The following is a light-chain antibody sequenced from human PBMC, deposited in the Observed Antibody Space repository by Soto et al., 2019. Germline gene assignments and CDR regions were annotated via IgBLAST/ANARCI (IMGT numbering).Light chain of an antibody. CDR1: QNIATW. V-gene: IGKV1-5*03. CDR3: QQYSSFTT. CDR2: KAS. J-gene: IGKJ1*01. Sequence: DIQMTQTPSTLSASVGDRVTITCRASQNIATWLAWYQQKPGKAPKLLIYKASNLQSGVPSRFSGSGSGIEFSLSIISLQPDDFSTYYCQQYSSFTTCGQGTKVDIK.